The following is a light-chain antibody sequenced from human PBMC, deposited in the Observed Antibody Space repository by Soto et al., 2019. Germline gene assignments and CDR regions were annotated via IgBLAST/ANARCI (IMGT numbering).Light chain of an antibody. V-gene: IGLV1-47*01. CDR1: SSNIGTNY. CDR3: AAWDDSLSGVV. CDR2: RND. Sequence: QSVLTQPPSASATPGQRVTISCSGSSSNIGTNYVYWYQHLPGTAPKLLIYRNDQRPSGVPDRFSGSMSGTAASLAIGGLGSEGEAAYYCAAWDDSLSGVVFGGGTQLTVL. J-gene: IGLJ2*01.